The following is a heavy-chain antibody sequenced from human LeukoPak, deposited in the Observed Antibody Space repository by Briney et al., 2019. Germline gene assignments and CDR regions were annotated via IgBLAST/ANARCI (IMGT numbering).Heavy chain of an antibody. CDR2: IIPILGIA. D-gene: IGHD3-16*02. Sequence: ASVKVSCKASGGTFSSYTISWVRQAPGQGLERMGRIIPILGIANYAQKFQGRVTITADKSTSTAYMELSSLRSEDTAVYYCASSVVEGRYPRYYYYMDVWGKGTTVTVSS. CDR3: ASSVVEGRYPRYYYYMDV. V-gene: IGHV1-69*02. CDR1: GGTFSSYT. J-gene: IGHJ6*03.